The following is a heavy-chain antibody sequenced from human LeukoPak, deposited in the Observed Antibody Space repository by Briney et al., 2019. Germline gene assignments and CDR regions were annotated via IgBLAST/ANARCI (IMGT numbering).Heavy chain of an antibody. J-gene: IGHJ2*01. CDR2: SGGDGGST. V-gene: IGHV3-23*01. CDR3: AKALNYWYFDL. CDR1: GFTFSSYD. Sequence: GGSLRLSRAASGFTFSSYDMSWVRQAPGKGLEWVSASGGDGGSTYADSVKGRFTISRDNSKNTLYLQMNSLRAEDTATYYCAKALNYWYFDLWGRGNLVTVSS.